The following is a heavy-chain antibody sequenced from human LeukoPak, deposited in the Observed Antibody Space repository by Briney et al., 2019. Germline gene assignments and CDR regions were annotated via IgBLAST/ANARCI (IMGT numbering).Heavy chain of an antibody. Sequence: PSETLSLTCTVSGGSISSSSYYWGWIRQPPGKGLEWIGSIYYSGSTYYNPSLKSRVTISVDTSKNQFSLRLSSVTAADTAVYYCARSTRRLGWFGELIDAFDIWGQGTMVTVSS. J-gene: IGHJ3*02. CDR3: ARSTRRLGWFGELIDAFDI. CDR1: GGSISSSSYY. D-gene: IGHD3-10*01. CDR2: IYYSGST. V-gene: IGHV4-39*07.